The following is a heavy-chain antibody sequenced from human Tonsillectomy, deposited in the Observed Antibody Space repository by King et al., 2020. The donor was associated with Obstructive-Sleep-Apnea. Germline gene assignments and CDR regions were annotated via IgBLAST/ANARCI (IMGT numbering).Heavy chain of an antibody. CDR3: TSYCSGGGCSVFYYYGMDV. J-gene: IGHJ6*02. CDR2: IRSKGYGGTT. CDR1: GLTFGDYT. Sequence: VQLVESGGGLVQPGRSLRLSCTASGLTFGDYTMSWFRQAPGKGLEWVGLIRSKGYGGTTEYAASVKGRFTISTDDSKTIAYLQMNSLKTEDTAVYYCTSYCSGGGCSVFYYYGMDVWGQGTTVTVPS. V-gene: IGHV3-49*03. D-gene: IGHD2-15*01.